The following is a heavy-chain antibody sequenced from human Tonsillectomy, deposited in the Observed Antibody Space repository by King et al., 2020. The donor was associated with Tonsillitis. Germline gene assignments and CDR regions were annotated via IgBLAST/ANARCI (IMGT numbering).Heavy chain of an antibody. D-gene: IGHD3-3*01. Sequence: QPQESGPGLVKPSETLSLTCTVSGGSISSYYWSWIRQPAGKGLEWIGRIYTSGSTNYNPSLKSRVTMSVDTSKNQFSLKLSTVTAADTAVYYCARVTDYDFWSGFQTGAFDIWGQGTMVTVSS. CDR1: GGSISSYY. J-gene: IGHJ3*02. CDR3: ARVTDYDFWSGFQTGAFDI. V-gene: IGHV4-4*07. CDR2: IYTSGST.